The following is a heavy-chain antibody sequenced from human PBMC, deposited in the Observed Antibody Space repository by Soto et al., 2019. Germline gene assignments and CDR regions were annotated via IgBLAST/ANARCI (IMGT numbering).Heavy chain of an antibody. D-gene: IGHD2-15*01. J-gene: IGHJ6*03. Sequence: QVQLQQWGAGLLKPSETLSLTCAVYGGSFSGYYWSWIRQPPGKGLEWIGEINHSGSTNYNPSLKGRVTISVDTSKNQFSLKLSSVTAADTAVYYCARGAPLGYCSGGSCLFGNYMDVWGKGTTVTVSS. CDR2: INHSGST. V-gene: IGHV4-34*01. CDR1: GGSFSGYY. CDR3: ARGAPLGYCSGGSCLFGNYMDV.